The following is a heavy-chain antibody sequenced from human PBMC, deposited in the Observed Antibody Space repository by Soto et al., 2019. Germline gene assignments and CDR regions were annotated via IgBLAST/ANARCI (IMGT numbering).Heavy chain of an antibody. D-gene: IGHD2-15*01. Sequence: PSETLSLTCTVSGGSIRNYYWTWIRQPPGKGLEWIGYIYHTGSTTYNPSLDSRVTMSLDTSENQFSLKLRSVTAADTAVYYCARHGGACSGGTCYSEYDSWGRGTLVTVSS. J-gene: IGHJ4*02. CDR3: ARHGGACSGGTCYSEYDS. CDR1: GGSIRNYY. CDR2: IYHTGST. V-gene: IGHV4-59*03.